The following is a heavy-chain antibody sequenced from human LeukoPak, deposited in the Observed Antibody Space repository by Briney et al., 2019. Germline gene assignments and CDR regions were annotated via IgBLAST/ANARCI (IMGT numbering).Heavy chain of an antibody. CDR3: AREGECSGGTCYSYGWIDS. J-gene: IGHJ5*01. CDR2: VSSSAT. CDR1: GGSVSGGDSY. D-gene: IGHD2-15*01. Sequence: PSETLSLTCNVSGGSVSGGDSYWPWIRQPPGKGLEWIGYVSSSATDYNPSLKSRVTISVDTSKNQFSLKLRSVTAADTAVYFCAREGECSGGTCYSYGWIDSWGQGTLVTVSP. V-gene: IGHV4-61*08.